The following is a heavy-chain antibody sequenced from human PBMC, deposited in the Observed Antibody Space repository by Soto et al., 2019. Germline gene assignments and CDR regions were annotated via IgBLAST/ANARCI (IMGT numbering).Heavy chain of an antibody. CDR3: ARAYCSGGSCPDAFDI. J-gene: IGHJ3*02. V-gene: IGHV1-2*04. CDR1: GYTFTGYY. CDR2: INPNSGGT. Sequence: QVQLVQSGAEVKKPGASVKVSCKASGYTFTGYYMHWVRQAPGQGLEWMGWINPNSGGTNYAQKFQGWITMTSDTAISTAYMELSRLSPDDTAVYYWARAYCSGGSCPDAFDIWGQGTMVTVSS. D-gene: IGHD2-15*01.